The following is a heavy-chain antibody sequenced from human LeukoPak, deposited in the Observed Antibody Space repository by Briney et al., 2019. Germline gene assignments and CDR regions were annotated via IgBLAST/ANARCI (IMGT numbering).Heavy chain of an antibody. D-gene: IGHD6-13*01. J-gene: IGHJ4*02. CDR3: AKDIGIAAAGRTHFDY. CDR1: GFTFGDYA. V-gene: IGHV3-9*01. Sequence: PGGSLRLSCAASGFTFGDYAMHWVRQAPGKGLEWVSGISWNSGSIGYADSVKGRFTISRDNAKNSLYLQMNSLRAEDTALYYCAKDIGIAAAGRTHFDYWGQGTLVTVSS. CDR2: ISWNSGSI.